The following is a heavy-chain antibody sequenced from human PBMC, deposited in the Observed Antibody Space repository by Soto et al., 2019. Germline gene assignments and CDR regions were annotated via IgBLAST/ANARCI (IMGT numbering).Heavy chain of an antibody. CDR2: ISVSGGTT. V-gene: IGHV3-23*01. J-gene: IGHJ4*02. CDR1: GFTFSTYG. Sequence: EVQLLESGGDLVQPGGSLRLSCAASGFTFSTYGINWVRQGPGKGLEWVSSISVSGGTTYYADSVKGRFTISRDNSKNTLYLQMNSLRAEDTAVYYCMKGTSNLDSWGQGTLVTVSS. CDR3: MKGTSNLDS.